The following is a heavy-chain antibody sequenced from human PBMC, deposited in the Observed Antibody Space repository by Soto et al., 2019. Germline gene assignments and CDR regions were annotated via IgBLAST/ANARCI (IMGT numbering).Heavy chain of an antibody. CDR1: GYSITAGGYY. D-gene: IGHD6-19*01. J-gene: IGHJ5*02. CDR3: ARMYSSGSGWFHP. CDR2: FYSSGSI. V-gene: IGHV4-31*03. Sequence: SETLSLTCFVSGYSITAGGYYWSWIRRHPGKGLEWIGSFYSSGSIIYNPSLRSRVSISGDTSSNQFSMSLTSVTAADTARYYCARMYSSGSGWFHPWGQGTLVTVSS.